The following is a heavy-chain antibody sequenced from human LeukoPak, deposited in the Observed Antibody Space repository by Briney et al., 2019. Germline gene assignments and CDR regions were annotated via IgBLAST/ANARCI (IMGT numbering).Heavy chain of an antibody. CDR1: GYTFTSYD. CDR2: MNPNSGNT. V-gene: IGHV1-8*01. J-gene: IGHJ6*03. Sequence: GASMKVSCKAYGYTFTSYDINWVRQATGQGLEWMGWMNPNSGNTGYAQKFQGRVTMTRNTSISTAYMELSSLRSEDTAVYFCARKGPANYCYYDTDVWGKGTTVTVAS. D-gene: IGHD2-2*01. CDR3: ARKGPANYCYYDTDV.